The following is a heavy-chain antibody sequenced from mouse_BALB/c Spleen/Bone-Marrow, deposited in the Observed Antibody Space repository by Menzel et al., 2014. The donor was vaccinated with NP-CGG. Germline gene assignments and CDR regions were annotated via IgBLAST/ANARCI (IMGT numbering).Heavy chain of an antibody. J-gene: IGHJ2*01. CDR2: IYPGSGST. V-gene: IGHV1S22*01. Sequence: LQQSGSELVRPGASVKLSCKASGYTFTSYWMHWVKQRPGQGLEGIGNIYPGSGSTNYDEKFKSKATLTVDTSSXTAYMQLSSLTSEDSAVYYCTPRLRYWGQGTTLTVSS. D-gene: IGHD1-2*01. CDR1: GYTFTSYW. CDR3: TPRLRY.